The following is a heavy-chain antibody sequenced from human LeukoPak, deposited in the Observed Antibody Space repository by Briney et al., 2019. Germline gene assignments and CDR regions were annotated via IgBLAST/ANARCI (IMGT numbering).Heavy chain of an antibody. Sequence: SETLSLTCTVSGVSISSYYWSWIRQPPGKGLEWIGYIYYSGSTNYNPSLKSRVTISVDTSKNQFSLKLSSVTAADTAVYYCAREDYDSSGYYVSDAFDIWGQGTMVTVSS. V-gene: IGHV4-59*01. CDR1: GVSISSYY. CDR3: AREDYDSSGYYVSDAFDI. J-gene: IGHJ3*02. D-gene: IGHD3-22*01. CDR2: IYYSGST.